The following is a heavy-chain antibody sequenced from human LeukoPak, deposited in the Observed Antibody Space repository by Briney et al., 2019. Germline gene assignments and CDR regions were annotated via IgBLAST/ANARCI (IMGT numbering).Heavy chain of an antibody. V-gene: IGHV4-39*01. CDR2: IYYSGST. CDR3: ARQQLSQLYYFDN. J-gene: IGHJ4*02. D-gene: IGHD6-6*01. Sequence: SETLSLTCTVSGGSISSSSCYWGWIRQPPGKGLEWIGSIYYSGSTYYNPSLKSRVTISVDTSKNQFSLKLSSVTAADTAVYYCARQQLSQLYYFDNWGQGTLVTVSS. CDR1: GGSISSSSCY.